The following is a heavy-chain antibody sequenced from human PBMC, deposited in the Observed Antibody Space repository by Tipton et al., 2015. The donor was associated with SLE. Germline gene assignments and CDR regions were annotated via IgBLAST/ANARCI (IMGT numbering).Heavy chain of an antibody. D-gene: IGHD4-17*01. V-gene: IGHV4-31*03. CDR3: VYGDWLGLDC. J-gene: IGHJ4*02. CDR1: GGSVSSGGYY. Sequence: TLSLTCTVSGGSVSSGGYYWSWIRQHPGKGLEWIGYIYYSGSTYYNPSLKSRVTISVDTSKNQFSRKLSSVTAADTAVYYCVYGDWLGLDCWGQGTLVTVSS. CDR2: IYYSGST.